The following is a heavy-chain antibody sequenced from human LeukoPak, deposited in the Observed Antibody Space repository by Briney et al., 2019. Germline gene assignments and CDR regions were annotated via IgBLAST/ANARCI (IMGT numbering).Heavy chain of an antibody. CDR2: IDPSDSYT. J-gene: IGHJ4*02. V-gene: IGHV5-10-1*01. CDR1: GYSFSSYW. Sequence: GESLKISCKGSGYSFSSYWISWVRQMPGKGLEWMGRIDPSDSYTNYSPSFQGHVTISADKSISTAYLQWSSLKASDTAMYYCARLTGDYDPHFDYWGQGTLVTVSS. D-gene: IGHD4-17*01. CDR3: ARLTGDYDPHFDY.